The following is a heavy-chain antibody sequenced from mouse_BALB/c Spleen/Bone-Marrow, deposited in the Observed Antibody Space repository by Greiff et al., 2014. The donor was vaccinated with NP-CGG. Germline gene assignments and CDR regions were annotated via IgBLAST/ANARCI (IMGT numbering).Heavy chain of an antibody. J-gene: IGHJ4*01. Sequence: EVQLQQSGPGLVKPSQTVSLTCTVTGISITTGNYRWSWIRQFPGNKLEWIGYIYYSGTITYNPSLTSRTTITRDTSKNQFFLEMNSLTAEDTATYYCARDGGLRGYAMDYWGQGTSVTVSP. CDR3: ARDGGLRGYAMDY. D-gene: IGHD2-4*01. CDR2: IYYSGTI. V-gene: IGHV3-5*02. CDR1: GISITTGNYR.